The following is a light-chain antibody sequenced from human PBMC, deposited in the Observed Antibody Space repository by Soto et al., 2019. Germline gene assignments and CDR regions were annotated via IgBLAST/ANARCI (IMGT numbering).Light chain of an antibody. CDR2: AAS. CDR3: LQDYNYPWT. Sequence: AIHMTQSPSSLSASVRDRVTITCRASQGIRNDLGWYQQKPGKAPKLLIYAASSLQSGVPSRFSGSGSGTDFTLTISSLQPEDFATYYCLQDYNYPWTFGQGTKVDIK. CDR1: QGIRND. V-gene: IGKV1-6*01. J-gene: IGKJ1*01.